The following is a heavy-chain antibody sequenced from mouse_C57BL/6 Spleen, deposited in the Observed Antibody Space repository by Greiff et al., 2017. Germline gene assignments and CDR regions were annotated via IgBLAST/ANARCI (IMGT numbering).Heavy chain of an antibody. CDR1: GFTFSDYY. CDR2: INYDGSST. V-gene: IGHV5-16*01. J-gene: IGHJ1*03. CDR3: ARGSFYWYFDV. Sequence: EVQLQESEGGLVQPGSSMKLSCTASGFTFSDYYMAWVRQVPEKGLEWVANINYDGSSTYYLDSLKSRFIISRDNAKNILYLQMSSLKSEDTATYYCARGSFYWYFDVWGTGTTVTVSS.